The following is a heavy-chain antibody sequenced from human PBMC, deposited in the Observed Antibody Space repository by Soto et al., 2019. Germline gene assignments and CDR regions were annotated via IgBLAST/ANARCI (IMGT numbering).Heavy chain of an antibody. CDR3: ARGAGYCSSTSCRPYYYYYYMDV. Sequence: QVQLVQSGAEVKKPGASVKVSCKASGYTFTSYAMHWVRQAPGQRLEWMGWINAGNGNTKYSQKFQGRDTITRDTSASTAYMELSSLRSEDTAVYYCARGAGYCSSTSCRPYYYYYYMDVWGKGTTVTVSS. D-gene: IGHD2-2*01. V-gene: IGHV1-3*01. CDR2: INAGNGNT. J-gene: IGHJ6*03. CDR1: GYTFTSYA.